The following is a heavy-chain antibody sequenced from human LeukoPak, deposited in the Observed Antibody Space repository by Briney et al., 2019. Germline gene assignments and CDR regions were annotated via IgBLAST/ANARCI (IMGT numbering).Heavy chain of an antibody. J-gene: IGHJ5*02. Sequence: PSETLSLTCTVSGDSISSGGYYWSWIRQPPGKGLEWIGYIYHSENTYYNPSLKSRVTISVDRSKNQFSLKVSSVTAADTAVYYCARVDKYGSGSYLHNWFDPWGQGTLVTVSS. CDR1: GDSISSGGYY. V-gene: IGHV4-30-2*01. D-gene: IGHD3-10*01. CDR3: ARVDKYGSGSYLHNWFDP. CDR2: IYHSENT.